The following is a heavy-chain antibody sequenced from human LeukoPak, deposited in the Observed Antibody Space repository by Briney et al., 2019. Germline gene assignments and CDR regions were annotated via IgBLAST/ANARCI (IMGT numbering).Heavy chain of an antibody. CDR1: GYTLTELS. D-gene: IGHD2-15*01. V-gene: IGHV1-69*13. Sequence: SVKVSCKVSGYTLTELSMHWVRQAPGQGLEWMGGIIPIFGTANYAQKFQGRVTITADESTSTAYMELSSLRSEDTAVYYCARVSGYCSGGSCYYYYYGMDVWGQGTTVTVPS. CDR3: ARVSGYCSGGSCYYYYYGMDV. J-gene: IGHJ6*02. CDR2: IIPIFGTA.